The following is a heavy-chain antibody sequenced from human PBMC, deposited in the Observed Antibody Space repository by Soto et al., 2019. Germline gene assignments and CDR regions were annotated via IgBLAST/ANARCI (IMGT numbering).Heavy chain of an antibody. CDR1: GYTFTSYD. J-gene: IGHJ4*02. Sequence: ASVKVSCKASGYTFTSYDLNWVRQATGQGLEWMGWMNPNSGHTGYAQNFQGRVTMTRNTSISTAYMELSSLRSEDTAVYYCARAPYSSGSDYWGQGTLVTVSS. CDR2: MNPNSGHT. V-gene: IGHV1-8*01. D-gene: IGHD6-19*01. CDR3: ARAPYSSGSDY.